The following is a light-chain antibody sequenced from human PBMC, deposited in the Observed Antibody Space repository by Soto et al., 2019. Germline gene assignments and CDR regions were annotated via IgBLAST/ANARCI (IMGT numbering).Light chain of an antibody. J-gene: IGLJ2*01. V-gene: IGLV2-14*01. Sequence: QSALTQPASVSGSPGQSITISCSGTNSDIGGYNYVSWYQQHPGKAPKLIIYEVSHRPSGVSDRFSGSKSGNTASLTISGLQAEDEADYYCSSYRGFNARVFGGGTKLTVL. CDR1: NSDIGGYNY. CDR3: SSYRGFNARV. CDR2: EVS.